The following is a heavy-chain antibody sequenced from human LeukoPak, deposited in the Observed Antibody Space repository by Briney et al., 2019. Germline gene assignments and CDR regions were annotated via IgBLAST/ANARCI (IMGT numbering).Heavy chain of an antibody. CDR1: GVTLSAYW. D-gene: IGHD3-22*01. CDR3: ARARYYSDSSGANAFDI. CDR2: INSVESSS. V-gene: IGHV3-74*01. J-gene: IGHJ3*02. Sequence: PGGALRLSCAASGVTLSAYWMHWVRQAPGKGGGWVSRINSVESSSSYALSVKGRFTISRDNAKNTLYLQMNTLRVEDTAVYYCARARYYSDSSGANAFDIWGLGTMVTVSS.